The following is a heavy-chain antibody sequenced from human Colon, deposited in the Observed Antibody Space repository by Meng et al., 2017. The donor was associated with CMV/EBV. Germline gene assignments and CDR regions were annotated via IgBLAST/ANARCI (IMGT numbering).Heavy chain of an antibody. V-gene: IGHV3-11*01. CDR3: ARDRGRRYYYDSSGQRVGTFLH. CDR1: GFTFSDYY. Sequence: GESLKISCAASGFTFSDYYMSWIRQAPGKGLEWVSYISSSGSTIYYADSVKGRFTISRDNAKNSLYLQMNSLRAEDTAVYYCARDRGRRYYYDSSGQRVGTFLHWGQGTLVTVSS. J-gene: IGHJ4*02. D-gene: IGHD3-22*01. CDR2: ISSSGSTI.